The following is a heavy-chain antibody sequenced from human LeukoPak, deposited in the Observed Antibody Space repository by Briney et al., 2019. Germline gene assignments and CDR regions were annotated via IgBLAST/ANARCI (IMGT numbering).Heavy chain of an antibody. J-gene: IGHJ6*02. D-gene: IGHD1-1*01. CDR2: IFNSGGT. Sequence: SETLSLTCTVSGVSISGGGYFWNWIRQHPGKGLEWIGYIFNSGGTFYSPSLKSRVTISLDTSKNQIFLKLSSVTAADTAVYYCASSEGTTTPPLHGMDVWGQGTTVTVSS. V-gene: IGHV4-31*03. CDR1: GVSISGGGYF. CDR3: ASSEGTTTPPLHGMDV.